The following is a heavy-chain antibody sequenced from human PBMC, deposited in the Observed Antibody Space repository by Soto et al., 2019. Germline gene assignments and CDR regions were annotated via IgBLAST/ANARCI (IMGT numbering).Heavy chain of an antibody. Sequence: ASVKVSFKACGGTFSSYAISWLRQAPGQGLEWMGGFIPIFGTANYAQKFQGRVTITADESTSTAYMELSSLRSEDTAVYYCARDNWNRHYYYYGMDVWGQGTTVTVSS. D-gene: IGHD1-20*01. J-gene: IGHJ6*02. CDR2: FIPIFGTA. CDR3: ARDNWNRHYYYYGMDV. V-gene: IGHV1-69*13. CDR1: GGTFSSYA.